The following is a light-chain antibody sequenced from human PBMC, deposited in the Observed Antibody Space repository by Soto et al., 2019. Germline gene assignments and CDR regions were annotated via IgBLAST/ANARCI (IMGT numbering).Light chain of an antibody. J-gene: IGKJ1*01. V-gene: IGKV3-15*01. CDR3: QKYGNFWT. Sequence: EIVMTQSPATLSVSPGERATLSCRASQSISSNLAWYQQKPGQAPRLLISGASTRATGIPARFSGSGSGTEFTLTISSLQSEDFAVYYCQKYGNFWTFGQGTKVDIK. CDR2: GAS. CDR1: QSISSN.